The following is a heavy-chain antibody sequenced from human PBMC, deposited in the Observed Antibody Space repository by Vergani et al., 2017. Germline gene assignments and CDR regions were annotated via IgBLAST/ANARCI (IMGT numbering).Heavy chain of an antibody. CDR3: ARDRLTRNFDL. J-gene: IGHJ2*01. V-gene: IGHV3-33*01. CDR1: GFTFSNYG. D-gene: IGHD1-1*01. CDR2: IWYDGSNK. Sequence: QVQLVESGGGVVQPGRSLRLSCAASGFTFSNYGMHWVRQAPGKGLEWVAVIWYDGSNKYYADSVKGRFTISRDNSKNTLYLQMNSLRAEDTAVYYCARDRLTRNFDLWGRGTLVTVSS.